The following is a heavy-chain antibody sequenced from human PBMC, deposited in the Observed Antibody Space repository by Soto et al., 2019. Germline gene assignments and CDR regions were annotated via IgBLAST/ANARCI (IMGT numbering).Heavy chain of an antibody. J-gene: IGHJ4*02. CDR1: GFTFSSYG. V-gene: IGHV3-30*03. Sequence: PGGSLRLSCAASGFTFSSYGMHWVRQAPGKGLEWVAVISYDGSNKYYADSVKGRFTISRDNSKNTLYLQMNSLRAEDTAVYYCATRARMTKFDYWGQGTLVTVSS. CDR2: ISYDGSNK. D-gene: IGHD2-8*01. CDR3: ATRARMTKFDY.